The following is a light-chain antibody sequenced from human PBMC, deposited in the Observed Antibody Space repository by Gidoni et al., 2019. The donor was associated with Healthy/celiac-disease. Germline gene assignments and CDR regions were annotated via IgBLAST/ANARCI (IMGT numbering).Light chain of an antibody. Sequence: DIQMPQSPSALSASVGDRVTITCQASQDISNYLDWYQQKPGKAPKLLIYGASNWETGVPSRFSGSGSGTDFTFTISSLQPEDIATYYCQQYDNLPYTFGQGTKLEIK. V-gene: IGKV1-33*01. CDR3: QQYDNLPYT. CDR2: GAS. J-gene: IGKJ2*01. CDR1: QDISNY.